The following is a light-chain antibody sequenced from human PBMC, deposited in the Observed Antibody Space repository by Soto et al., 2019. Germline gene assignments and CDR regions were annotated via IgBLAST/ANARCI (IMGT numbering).Light chain of an antibody. CDR2: AAS. Sequence: DIQLTQSPSFLSASVGDRVTITCRASQVISSYLAWYQQKPGKAPKLLIYAASTLQSGVPSRFRGSGSGTEFTLTISRLQPDDFSTYYCQQYNSYSWTFGQGTRLEIK. CDR1: QVISSY. V-gene: IGKV1-9*01. J-gene: IGKJ5*01. CDR3: QQYNSYSWT.